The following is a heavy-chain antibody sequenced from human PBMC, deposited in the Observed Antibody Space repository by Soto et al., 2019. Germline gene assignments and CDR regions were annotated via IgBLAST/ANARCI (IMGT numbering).Heavy chain of an antibody. CDR1: GYTFTSYG. CDR2: ISAYNGNT. D-gene: IGHD3-22*01. CDR3: ARDFSGYYYDSSGYFDY. V-gene: IGHV1-18*01. Sequence: ASVKVSCKASGYTFTSYGISWVRQAPGQGFEWMGWISAYNGNTNYAQKLQGRVTMTTDTSTSTAYMELRSLRSDDTAVYYCARDFSGYYYDSSGYFDYWGQGTLVTVSS. J-gene: IGHJ4*02.